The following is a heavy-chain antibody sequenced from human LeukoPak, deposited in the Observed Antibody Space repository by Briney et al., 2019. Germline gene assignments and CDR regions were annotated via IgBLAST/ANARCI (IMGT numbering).Heavy chain of an antibody. D-gene: IGHD6-13*01. J-gene: IGHJ6*02. CDR1: GFSFSTYS. CDR3: ARGRGPYSSSWYYYYYGMDV. CDR2: ISSTSNTI. Sequence: GGSLRLSCAASGFSFSTYSMDWVRQAPGKGLEWVSYISSTSNTIYYADSVKGRFTISRDNAKNSLYLQMNSLRAEDTAVYYCARGRGPYSSSWYYYYYGMDVWGQGTTVTVSS. V-gene: IGHV3-48*04.